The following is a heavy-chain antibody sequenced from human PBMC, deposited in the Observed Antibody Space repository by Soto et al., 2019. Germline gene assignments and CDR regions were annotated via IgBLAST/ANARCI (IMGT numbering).Heavy chain of an antibody. J-gene: IGHJ5*02. CDR3: ARDLEYDSSGYYFGWFDP. Sequence: SVKVSCTASGGTFSSYAISWVRQAPGQGLEWMGGIIPIFGTANYAQKFQGRVTITADESTSTAYMELSSLRSEDTAVYYCARDLEYDSSGYYFGWFDPWGQGTLVTVSS. CDR2: IIPIFGTA. D-gene: IGHD3-22*01. CDR1: GGTFSSYA. V-gene: IGHV1-69*13.